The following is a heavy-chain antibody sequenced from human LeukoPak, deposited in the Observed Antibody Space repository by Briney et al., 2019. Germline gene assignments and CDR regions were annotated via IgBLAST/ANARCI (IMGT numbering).Heavy chain of an antibody. D-gene: IGHD3-16*02. CDR3: ARRYVWGSYRFDF. CDR2: IYPSDASI. Sequence: GESLKISCKGPGYSFTSYWIGWVRQMPGKGLEWRGIIYPSDASIRYSPSFQGQVTISADKSITTAYLQWSSLKASDTAIYYCARRYVWGSYRFDFWGQGTLVTVSS. J-gene: IGHJ4*02. CDR1: GYSFTSYW. V-gene: IGHV5-51*01.